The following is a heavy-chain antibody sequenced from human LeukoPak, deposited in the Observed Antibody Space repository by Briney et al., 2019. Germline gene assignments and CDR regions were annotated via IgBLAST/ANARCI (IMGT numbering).Heavy chain of an antibody. J-gene: IGHJ4*02. V-gene: IGHV3-30*18. CDR3: AKDKGEMSTIILDY. CDR1: GFTFSRFG. CDR2: ISYDGNHN. D-gene: IGHD5-24*01. Sequence: PGGSLRLSCAASGFTFSRFGMHWVRQAPGKGLEWVAVISYDGNHNYYADSVKGRFTISRDNSKNTLYLQMNSLRSEDTAVYYCAKDKGEMSTIILDYWGQGTLVTVSS.